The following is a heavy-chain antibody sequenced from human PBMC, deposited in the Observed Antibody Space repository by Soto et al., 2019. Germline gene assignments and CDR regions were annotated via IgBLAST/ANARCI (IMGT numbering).Heavy chain of an antibody. D-gene: IGHD5-12*01. CDR2: FDPEDGET. CDR3: ATARRDGYNSYYFDY. J-gene: IGHJ4*02. Sequence: ASVKVSCKVSGYTLTELSMHWVRQAPGKGLEWMGGFDPEDGETIYAQKFQGRVTTTEDTSTDTAYMELSSLRSEDTAVYYCATARRDGYNSYYFDYWGQGTQVTVSS. V-gene: IGHV1-24*01. CDR1: GYTLTELS.